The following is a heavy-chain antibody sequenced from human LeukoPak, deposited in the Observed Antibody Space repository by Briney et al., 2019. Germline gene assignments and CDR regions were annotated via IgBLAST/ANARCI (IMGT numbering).Heavy chain of an antibody. CDR3: ARQTRVLYYDFWSGSETNWFDP. CDR1: GGSISSYY. Sequence: SETPSLTCTVSGGSISSYYWSWIRQPPGKGLEWIGYIYYSGSTNYNPSLKSRVTISVDTSKNQFSLKLSSVTAADTAVYYCARQTRVLYYDFWSGSETNWFDPWGQGTLVTVSS. CDR2: IYYSGST. J-gene: IGHJ5*02. V-gene: IGHV4-59*08. D-gene: IGHD3-3*01.